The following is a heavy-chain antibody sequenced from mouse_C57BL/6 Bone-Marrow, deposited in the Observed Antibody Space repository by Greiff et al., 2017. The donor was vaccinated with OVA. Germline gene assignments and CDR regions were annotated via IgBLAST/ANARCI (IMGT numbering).Heavy chain of an antibody. CDR2: SRNKANDYTT. V-gene: IGHV7-1*01. CDR3: ARDAWSTTVGGYAMDY. J-gene: IGHJ4*01. D-gene: IGHD1-1*01. Sequence: DVMLVESGGGLVQSGRSLRLSCATSGFTFSDFYMEWVRQAPGKGLEWIAASRNKANDYTTEYSASVKGRFIVSRDTSQSILYLQMNALRAEDTAIYYGARDAWSTTVGGYAMDYWGQGTSVTVSS. CDR1: GFTFSDFY.